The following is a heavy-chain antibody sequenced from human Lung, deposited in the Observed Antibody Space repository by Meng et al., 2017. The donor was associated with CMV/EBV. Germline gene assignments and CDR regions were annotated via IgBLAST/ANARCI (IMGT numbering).Heavy chain of an antibody. CDR3: ARTTYDFWSGIYYYYYYGMDV. V-gene: IGHV4-34*01. CDR2: INHSGST. Sequence: GSLRLSCAVYGGSFSGYYWSWIRQPPGKGLEWIGEINHSGSTNYNPSLKSRVTISVDTSKNQFSLKLSSVTAADTAVYYCARTTYDFWSGIYYYYYYGMDVWGQGTXVTVYS. CDR1: GGSFSGYY. D-gene: IGHD3-3*01. J-gene: IGHJ6*02.